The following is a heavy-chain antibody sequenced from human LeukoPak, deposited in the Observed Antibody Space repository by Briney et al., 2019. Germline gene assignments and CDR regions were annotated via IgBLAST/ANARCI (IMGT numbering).Heavy chain of an antibody. D-gene: IGHD5-18*01. CDR3: ASGYSYGGKYYFDY. CDR1: GGSISSYY. J-gene: IGHJ4*02. CDR2: IYYSGST. V-gene: IGHV4-59*01. Sequence: SETLSLTCTVSGGSISSYYWSWIRQPPGKGLEWIGYIYYSGSTNYNPSLKSRVTISVDTSKNQFSLKLSSVTAADTAVYYCASGYSYGGKYYFDYWGQGTLVTVSS.